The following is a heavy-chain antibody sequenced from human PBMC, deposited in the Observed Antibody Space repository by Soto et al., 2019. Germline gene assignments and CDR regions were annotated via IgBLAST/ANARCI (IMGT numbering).Heavy chain of an antibody. D-gene: IGHD3-3*01. CDR2: IIPIFGTA. V-gene: IGHV1-69*13. Sequence: SVKVSCKASGGTFSCYAISWVRQAPGQGLEWMGGIIPIFGTANYAQKFQGRVTITADESTSTAYMELSSLRSEDTAVYYCARSLTIFGVVAPPTDYYYGMDVWGQGTTVTVSS. CDR1: GGTFSCYA. J-gene: IGHJ6*02. CDR3: ARSLTIFGVVAPPTDYYYGMDV.